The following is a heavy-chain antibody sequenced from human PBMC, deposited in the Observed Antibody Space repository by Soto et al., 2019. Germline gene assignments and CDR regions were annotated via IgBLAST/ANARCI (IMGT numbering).Heavy chain of an antibody. CDR3: AKYQPHEFDP. CDR1: GASIGSGDDY. V-gene: IGHV4-30-4*08. Sequence: PSETLSLTCSVSGASIGSGDDYWTWIRQSPGKGLEWIGYISDSGSTFYNPSLRSRLTIALDTSKNHFSLKLNSVTAADTAVYYCAKYQPHEFDPWGQGTPVTVSS. CDR2: ISDSGST. D-gene: IGHD2-2*01. J-gene: IGHJ5*02.